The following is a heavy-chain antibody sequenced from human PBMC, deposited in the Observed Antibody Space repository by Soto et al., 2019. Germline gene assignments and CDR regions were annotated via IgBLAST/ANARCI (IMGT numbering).Heavy chain of an antibody. CDR1: GHTFTSCY. D-gene: IGHD6-6*01. V-gene: IGHV1-46*01. J-gene: IGHJ6*02. Sequence: ASVKVSCKASGHTFTSCYMHWVRQAPGRGLEWMGIINPSGGSTSYAQKFQGRVTMTRDTSTSTVYMELSSLRSEDTAVYYCARDFIAARRNYYYYYGMDGWGQGTTVTVSS. CDR2: INPSGGST. CDR3: ARDFIAARRNYYYYYGMDG.